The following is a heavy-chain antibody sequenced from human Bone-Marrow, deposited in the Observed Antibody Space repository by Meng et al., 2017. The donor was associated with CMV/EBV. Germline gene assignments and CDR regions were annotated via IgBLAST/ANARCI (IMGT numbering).Heavy chain of an antibody. CDR3: ARPRIPASWGRWGP. V-gene: IGHV3-7*01. CDR2: IKQDGSER. CDR1: GFTFSSYW. J-gene: IGHJ5*02. D-gene: IGHD2-2*01. Sequence: GESLKISCAASGFTFSSYWMTWLRQAPGKGLEWVANIKQDGSERYYVDSVKGRFTISRANAKNSLYLQMNSLRSEDTAVDYCARPRIPASWGRWGPWGRGTLVTVSS.